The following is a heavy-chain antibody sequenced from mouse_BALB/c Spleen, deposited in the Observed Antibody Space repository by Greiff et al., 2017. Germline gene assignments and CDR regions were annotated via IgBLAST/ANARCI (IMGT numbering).Heavy chain of an antibody. CDR1: GYSFTGYF. CDR3: GRSGHDGYQFQYYYAMDY. J-gene: IGHJ4*01. Sequence: VQLQQSGPELVKPGASVKISCKASGYSFTGYFMNWVKQSHGKSLEWIGRINPYNGDTFYNQKFKGKATLTVDKSSSTAHMELLSLTSEDSAVYYCGRSGHDGYQFQYYYAMDYWGQGTSVTVSS. CDR2: INPYNGDT. D-gene: IGHD2-3*01. V-gene: IGHV1-37*01.